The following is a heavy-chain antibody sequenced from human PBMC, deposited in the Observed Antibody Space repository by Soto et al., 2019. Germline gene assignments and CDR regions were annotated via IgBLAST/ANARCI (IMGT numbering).Heavy chain of an antibody. CDR1: TYAFTSYG. J-gene: IGHJ6*02. CDR3: ARIADCSTTSCSFPSTFHVRAYYYSYGLDV. V-gene: IGHV1-18*04. Sequence: QVQLVQSGAEVKKPGASVKVTCKASTYAFTSYGITWVRQAPGQGLEWVGWISAYNGNSNYAQKYAGRVTMTTATSTSSAYMGMSRLGSDDTAVYYCARIADCSTTSCSFPSTFHVRAYYYSYGLDVWGQGTTVTVSS. D-gene: IGHD2-2*01. CDR2: ISAYNGNS.